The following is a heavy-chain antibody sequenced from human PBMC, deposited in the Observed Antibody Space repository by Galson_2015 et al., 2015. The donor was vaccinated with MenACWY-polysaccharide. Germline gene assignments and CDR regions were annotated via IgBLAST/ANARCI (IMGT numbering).Heavy chain of an antibody. J-gene: IGHJ4*01. V-gene: IGHV1-8*01. CDR3: ARAGYKASDY. CDR2: MNPNSGTT. D-gene: IGHD5-18*01. CDR1: GYTFTSYD. Sequence: SVKVSCKASGYTFTSYDINWVRQAPGQGLEWMGWMNPNSGTTGYAQGIQGRVTMTRDTSISTAYMELNDLRPEHTAVYYCARAGYKASDY.